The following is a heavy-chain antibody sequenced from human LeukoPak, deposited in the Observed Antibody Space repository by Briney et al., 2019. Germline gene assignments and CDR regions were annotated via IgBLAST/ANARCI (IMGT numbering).Heavy chain of an antibody. J-gene: IGHJ3*02. CDR3: ARDRLIYGDYGDAFDI. Sequence: AGGSLRLSCAASGFTFSRYSMNWVRQAPGKGLEWVSSISSSSSYIYYADSVKGRFTISRDNAKTSLYLQMNSLRAEDTAVYYCARDRLIYGDYGDAFDIWGQGTMVTVPS. V-gene: IGHV3-21*01. CDR2: ISSSSSYI. D-gene: IGHD4-17*01. CDR1: GFTFSRYS.